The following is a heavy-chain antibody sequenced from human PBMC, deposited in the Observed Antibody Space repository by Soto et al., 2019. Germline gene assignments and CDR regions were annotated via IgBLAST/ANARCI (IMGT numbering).Heavy chain of an antibody. J-gene: IGHJ3*02. Sequence: GESLKISCKGSGYSFTSYWIGWVRQMPGKGLEWMGIIYPGDPDTRYSPSFQGQVTISADKSISTAYLQWSSLKASDTAMYYCASLWGKSRSIAAAGTLFAFDIWGQGTMVTVSS. CDR2: IYPGDPDT. CDR1: GYSFTSYW. CDR3: ASLWGKSRSIAAAGTLFAFDI. V-gene: IGHV5-51*01. D-gene: IGHD6-13*01.